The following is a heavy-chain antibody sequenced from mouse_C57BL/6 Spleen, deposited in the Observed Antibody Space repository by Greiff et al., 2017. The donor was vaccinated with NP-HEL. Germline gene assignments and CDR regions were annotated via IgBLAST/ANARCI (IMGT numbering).Heavy chain of an antibody. D-gene: IGHD3-2*02. CDR2: INPGSGGT. J-gene: IGHJ2*01. CDR1: GYAFTNYL. Sequence: QVQLQQSGAELVRPGTSVKVSCKASGYAFTNYLIEWVKQRPGQGLEWIGVINPGSGGTNYNEKFKGKATLTADKSSSTAYMQLSSLTSEDSAVYFCARSQSSGYPFDYWGQGTTLTVSS. V-gene: IGHV1-54*01. CDR3: ARSQSSGYPFDY.